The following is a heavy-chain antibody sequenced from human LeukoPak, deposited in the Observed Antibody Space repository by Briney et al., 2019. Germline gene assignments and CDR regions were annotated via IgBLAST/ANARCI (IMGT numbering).Heavy chain of an antibody. Sequence: GGSLRLSCAASGFAFSSYGMHWVRQAPGKGLEWVAAISFDGSNEYYADSLKGRFTITRDNSRNTLYLQMNSLRAEDTAVYYCARGRELLLGYFDYWGQGTLVTVSS. D-gene: IGHD1-26*01. CDR3: ARGRELLLGYFDY. V-gene: IGHV3-30*03. J-gene: IGHJ4*02. CDR2: ISFDGSNE. CDR1: GFAFSSYG.